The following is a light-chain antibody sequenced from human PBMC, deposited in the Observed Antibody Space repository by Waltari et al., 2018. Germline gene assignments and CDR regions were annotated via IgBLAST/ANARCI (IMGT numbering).Light chain of an antibody. J-gene: IGLJ3*02. Sequence: SYELTQPPSVSVSPGQTAMITCFGDALPKKFSYWSQQKSGLGPVLVIYGDSKRPSGIPERFSASSSGTVATLTISGAHVEDEADYYCYSTDANGEYWVFGGGTKLTVL. CDR3: YSTDANGEYWV. V-gene: IGLV3-10*01. CDR2: GDS. CDR1: ALPKKF.